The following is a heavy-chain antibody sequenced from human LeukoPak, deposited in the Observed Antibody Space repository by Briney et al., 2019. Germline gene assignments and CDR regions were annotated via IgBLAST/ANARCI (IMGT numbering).Heavy chain of an antibody. CDR2: IISSGSTI. V-gene: IGHV3-11*04. D-gene: IGHD3-10*02. Sequence: PGGSLRLSCAASGFTFSDYYMSWIRQAPGKGLEWVSYIISSGSTIYYTYSVKGRFTISRDNAKNSLYLQMNSLRAEDTDVYYCAELGITMIGGVWGKGTTVTISS. CDR1: GFTFSDYY. J-gene: IGHJ6*04. CDR3: AELGITMIGGV.